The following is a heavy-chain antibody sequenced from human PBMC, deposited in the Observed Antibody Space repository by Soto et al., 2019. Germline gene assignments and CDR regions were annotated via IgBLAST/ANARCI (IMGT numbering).Heavy chain of an antibody. D-gene: IGHD2-15*01. CDR1: GFTFSSYG. CDR3: AKGGNALYYDYYYGMDA. Sequence: GGSLRLSCAASGFTFSSYGMHWVRQAPGKGLEWVAVISYDGSNKYYADSVKGRFTISRDNSKNTLYLQMNSLRAEDTAVYYCAKGGNALYYDYYYGMDAWGQGTTVTVSS. CDR2: ISYDGSNK. J-gene: IGHJ6*02. V-gene: IGHV3-30*18.